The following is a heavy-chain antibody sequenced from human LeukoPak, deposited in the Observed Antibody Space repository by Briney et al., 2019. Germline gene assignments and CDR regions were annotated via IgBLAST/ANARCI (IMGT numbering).Heavy chain of an antibody. Sequence: PSETLSLTCTVSGGSISSGSYYWSWIRQPAGKGLEWIGRIYTSGSTNYNPSLKSRVTISVDTSKNQFPLKLSSVTAADTAVYYCASELWFGEIYYFDCWGQGTLVTVSS. V-gene: IGHV4-61*02. CDR3: ASELWFGEIYYFDC. J-gene: IGHJ4*02. CDR2: IYTSGST. D-gene: IGHD3-10*01. CDR1: GGSISSGSYY.